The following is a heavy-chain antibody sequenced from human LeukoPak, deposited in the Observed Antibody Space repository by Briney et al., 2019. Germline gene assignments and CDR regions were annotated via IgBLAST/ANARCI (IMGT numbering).Heavy chain of an antibody. Sequence: GGSLRLSCAASGFTFSTYWMHWVRQVPGKGLVWVSRINSDGSHTNYADSVKGRFTISRDNAKNTLYLQMNSLRAEDTAVYFCTRGTPKWFGESFFEFWGQGTVVTVSS. CDR1: GFTFSTYW. J-gene: IGHJ4*02. V-gene: IGHV3-74*01. CDR2: INSDGSHT. CDR3: TRGTPKWFGESFFEF. D-gene: IGHD3-10*01.